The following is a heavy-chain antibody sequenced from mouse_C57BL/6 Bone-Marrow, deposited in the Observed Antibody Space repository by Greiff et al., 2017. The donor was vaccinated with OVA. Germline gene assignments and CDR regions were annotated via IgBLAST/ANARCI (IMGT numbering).Heavy chain of an antibody. CDR3: ARKDYYGSSYNFDY. CDR1: GYTFTSYW. J-gene: IGHJ2*01. V-gene: IGHV1-7*01. Sequence: VQLVESGAELAKPGASVKLSCKASGYTFTSYWMHWVKQRPGQGLEWIGYINPSSGYTKYNQKFKDKATFTADKSSSTAYMQLSSLTYEDSAVYYCARKDYYGSSYNFDYWGQGTTLTVSS. CDR2: INPSSGYT. D-gene: IGHD1-1*01.